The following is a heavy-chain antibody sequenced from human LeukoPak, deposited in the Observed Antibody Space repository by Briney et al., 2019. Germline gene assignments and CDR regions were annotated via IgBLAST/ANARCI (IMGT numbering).Heavy chain of an antibody. CDR2: ISGSGDST. D-gene: IGHD3-22*01. CDR1: GFTFSSYA. J-gene: IGHJ4*02. Sequence: GGSLRLSCAASGFTFSSYAMSWVRQAPGKGLEWVSAISGSGDSTYYADSVKGRFTISRDNSKNTLYLQMNSLRAEDTAVYYCAKDDDYYDSNGYSVYWGQGTLVTVSS. V-gene: IGHV3-23*01. CDR3: AKDDDYYDSNGYSVY.